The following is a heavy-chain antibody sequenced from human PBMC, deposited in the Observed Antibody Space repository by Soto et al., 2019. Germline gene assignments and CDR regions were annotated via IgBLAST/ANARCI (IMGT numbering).Heavy chain of an antibody. CDR2: INPTGSMT. Sequence: QVQLVQSGAEVKKPGASVKVSCKASGYSFITSYYMHWVRQAPGQGLEWMGIINPTGSMTKYSQRCQGRLNMTRDTSTSTDYMELTTLTSEYTAVYFCARDTGYDHDAFDIWGQGTMVTVSS. V-gene: IGHV1-46*01. J-gene: IGHJ3*02. CDR3: ARDTGYDHDAFDI. D-gene: IGHD5-12*01. CDR1: GYSFITSYY.